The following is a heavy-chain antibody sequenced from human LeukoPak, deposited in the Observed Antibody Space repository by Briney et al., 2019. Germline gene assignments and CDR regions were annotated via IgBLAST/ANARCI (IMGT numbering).Heavy chain of an antibody. J-gene: IGHJ4*02. Sequence: PSETLSLTCTVSGGSIKNYYWSWIRQPPGKGLEWIGYIYYSGSTNYNPSLKSRVTISVDTSKNQFSLKLSSVTAADTAVYYCAREYSSTWYGSWGQGTPVTVSS. V-gene: IGHV4-59*01. CDR3: AREYSSTWYGS. D-gene: IGHD6-13*01. CDR2: IYYSGST. CDR1: GGSIKNYY.